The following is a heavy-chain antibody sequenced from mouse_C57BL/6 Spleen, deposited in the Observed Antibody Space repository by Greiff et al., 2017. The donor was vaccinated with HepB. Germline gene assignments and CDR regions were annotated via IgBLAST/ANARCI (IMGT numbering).Heavy chain of an antibody. Sequence: QVQLQQSGPELVKPGASVKISCKASGYAFSSSWMNWVKQRPGKGLEWIGRIYPGDGDTNYNGKFKGKATLTADKSSSTAYMQLSSLTSEDSAVYFCARSGGTRYAMDYWGQGTSVTVSS. CDR2: IYPGDGDT. D-gene: IGHD3-1*01. J-gene: IGHJ4*01. CDR1: GYAFSSSW. V-gene: IGHV1-82*01. CDR3: ARSGGTRYAMDY.